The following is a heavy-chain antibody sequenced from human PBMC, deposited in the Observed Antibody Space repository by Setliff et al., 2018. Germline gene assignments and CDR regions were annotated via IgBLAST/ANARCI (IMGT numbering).Heavy chain of an antibody. Sequence: SETLSLTCSVFGDSLTRSSSWWGWIRQPAGKGLEWIGNIYSSGTTKYNPSLKSRVTISVDTSKRQFSLNLLSVTAADTAVYYCARMSRYSEFWSGYAEDYYSSYIDVWGAGATVTVSS. CDR3: ARMSRYSEFWSGYAEDYYSSYIDV. V-gene: IGHV4-61*05. D-gene: IGHD3-3*01. J-gene: IGHJ6*03. CDR2: IYSSGTT. CDR1: GDSLTRSSSW.